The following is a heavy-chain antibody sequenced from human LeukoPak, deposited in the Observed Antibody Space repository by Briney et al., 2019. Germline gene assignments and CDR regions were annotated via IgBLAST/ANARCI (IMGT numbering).Heavy chain of an antibody. Sequence: GGSLKLSCAASGFTFSGSAMHWVRQASGKGLEWVGRIRSKANSYATAYAASVKSRFTISRDDSKNTAYLQMNSLKTEDTAVYYCTRRYSGSYPHAFDIWGQGTMVTVSS. CDR2: IRSKANSYAT. V-gene: IGHV3-73*01. J-gene: IGHJ3*02. CDR1: GFTFSGSA. CDR3: TRRYSGSYPHAFDI. D-gene: IGHD1-26*01.